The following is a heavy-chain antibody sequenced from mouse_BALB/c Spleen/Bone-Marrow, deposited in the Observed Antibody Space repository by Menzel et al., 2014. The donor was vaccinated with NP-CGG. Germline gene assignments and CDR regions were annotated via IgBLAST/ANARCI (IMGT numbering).Heavy chain of an antibody. CDR3: NAVESGPFAN. J-gene: IGHJ3*01. Sequence: EVQLQQSGAELVRSGASVKLTCTASGFNIKDYYMHWVKQRHEQGLEWIGWIDPENADTEYAPKFQGKSSMTADTSSNTAYLQLSSLTSEYTAVYYCNAVESGPFANWGQGTLVTVSA. V-gene: IGHV14-4*02. CDR1: GFNIKDYY. CDR2: IDPENADT.